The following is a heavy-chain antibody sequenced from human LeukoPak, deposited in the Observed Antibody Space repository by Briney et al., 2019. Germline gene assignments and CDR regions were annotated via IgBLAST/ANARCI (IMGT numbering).Heavy chain of an antibody. CDR1: GFTYGDYA. CDR3: ATDLLWFGELLESPDAFDI. D-gene: IGHD3-10*01. J-gene: IGHJ3*02. V-gene: IGHV3-49*03. Sequence: GGSLRLSCTASGFTYGDYAMIWFRQAPGKGLEWVGFISRKAYGGTTKYAASVKGRFTISRDDSKITLYLQMNSLRAEDTAVYYCATDLLWFGELLESPDAFDIWGQGTMVTVSS. CDR2: ISRKAYGGTT.